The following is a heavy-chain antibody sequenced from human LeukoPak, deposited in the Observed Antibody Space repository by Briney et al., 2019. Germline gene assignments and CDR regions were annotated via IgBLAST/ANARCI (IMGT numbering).Heavy chain of an antibody. J-gene: IGHJ4*02. Sequence: PGGSLRLSCAASGFTFSSYEMNWVRQAPGKGLEWVSLITGDDSGTYYADSVKGRFTISRDNSKNSLYLQMNSLRTEDTALYYCSKEGPIAVANYFDYWGQGTLVTVSS. CDR3: SKEGPIAVANYFDY. V-gene: IGHV3-43*02. CDR2: ITGDDSGT. D-gene: IGHD6-19*01. CDR1: GFTFSSYE.